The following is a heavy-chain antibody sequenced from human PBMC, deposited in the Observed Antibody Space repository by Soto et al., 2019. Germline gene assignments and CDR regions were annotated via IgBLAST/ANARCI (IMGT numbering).Heavy chain of an antibody. D-gene: IGHD3-22*01. V-gene: IGHV1-69*13. J-gene: IGHJ4*02. Sequence: ASVKVYCKASGSTFSSYAISGGRRAPGPGLELSGRMIRIFGTANYAQKFQGRVTITADESTSTAYMELSSLRSEDTGVYYCARDLSDFDSSGYYPSPTVYWGQGTRVTVSS. CDR3: ARDLSDFDSSGYYPSPTVY. CDR2: MIRIFGTA. CDR1: GSTFSSYA.